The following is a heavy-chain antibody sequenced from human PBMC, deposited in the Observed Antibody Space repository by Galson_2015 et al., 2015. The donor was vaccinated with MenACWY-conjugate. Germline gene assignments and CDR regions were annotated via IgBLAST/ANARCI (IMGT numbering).Heavy chain of an antibody. D-gene: IGHD6-13*01. Sequence: SLRLSCAASGFTFSSYGMHWVRQAPGKGLEWVAFIRYDGSNKYYADSVKGRFTISRDNSKNTLYLQMNSLRAEDTAVYYCAKDRSSPAYYYMDVWGKGTTVTVSS. V-gene: IGHV3-30*02. CDR2: IRYDGSNK. CDR3: AKDRSSPAYYYMDV. CDR1: GFTFSSYG. J-gene: IGHJ6*03.